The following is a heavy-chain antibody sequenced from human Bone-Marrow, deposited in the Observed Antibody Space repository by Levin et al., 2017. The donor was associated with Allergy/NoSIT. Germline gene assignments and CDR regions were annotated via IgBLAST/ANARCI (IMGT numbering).Heavy chain of an antibody. J-gene: IGHJ6*03. CDR2: ISYDGSNK. V-gene: IGHV3-30-3*01. CDR1: GFTFSSYA. CDR3: ARALLRWVEALPYYMDV. D-gene: IGHD2-15*01. Sequence: GGSLRLSCAASGFTFSSYAMHWVRQAPGKGLEWVAVISYDGSNKYYADSVKGRFTISRDNSKNTLYLQMNSLRAEDTAVYYCARALLRWVEALPYYMDVWGKGTTVTVSS.